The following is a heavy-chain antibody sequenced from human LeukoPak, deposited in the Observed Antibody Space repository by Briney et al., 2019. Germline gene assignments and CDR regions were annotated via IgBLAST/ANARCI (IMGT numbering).Heavy chain of an antibody. Sequence: GGSLRLSCAASGFTFSSYAMSWVRQAPGEGLEWVSSISGGGGTTYYADSVKGRFTISRDTSKNTLYLQMNSLRAEDTAVYYFAKDRSTPFDYWGPGTLVTVSS. J-gene: IGHJ4*02. CDR2: ISGGGGTT. V-gene: IGHV3-23*01. CDR3: AKDRSTPFDY. CDR1: GFTFSSYA. D-gene: IGHD2/OR15-2a*01.